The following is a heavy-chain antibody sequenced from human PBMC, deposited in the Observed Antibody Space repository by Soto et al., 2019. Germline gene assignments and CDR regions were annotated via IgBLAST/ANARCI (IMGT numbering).Heavy chain of an antibody. D-gene: IGHD6-13*01. CDR3: ARDASSYSSSWFDY. CDR2: INHSGST. V-gene: IGHV4-34*01. CDR1: GGSFSGYY. Sequence: SETLSLTCAVYGGSFSGYYWSWIRQPPGKGLEWIGEINHSGSTNYNPSLKSRVTISVDTSKNQFSLKLSSVTAADTAVYYCARDASSYSSSWFDYWGQGTLVTVSS. J-gene: IGHJ4*02.